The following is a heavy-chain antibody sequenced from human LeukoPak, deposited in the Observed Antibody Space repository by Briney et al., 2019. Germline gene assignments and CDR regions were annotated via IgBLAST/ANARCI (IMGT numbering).Heavy chain of an antibody. V-gene: IGHV4-59*01. CDR2: IYYSGST. J-gene: IGHJ6*03. Sequence: SETLSLTCTVSGGSISSYYWSWIRQPPGKGLEWIGYIYYSGSTNYNPSLKSRVTISVDTSKNQFSLKLSSVTAAATAVYYCARVMGFTIFGVVITYYYYMDVWGKGTTVTVSS. CDR1: GGSISSYY. D-gene: IGHD3-3*01. CDR3: ARVMGFTIFGVVITYYYYMDV.